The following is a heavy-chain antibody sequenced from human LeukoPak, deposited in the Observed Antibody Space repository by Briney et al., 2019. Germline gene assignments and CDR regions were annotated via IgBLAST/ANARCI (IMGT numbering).Heavy chain of an antibody. J-gene: IGHJ4*01. CDR1: GFTFSTYS. D-gene: IGHD7-27*01. V-gene: IGHV3-48*04. Sequence: GGSLRLSCVASGFTFSTYSINWVRQAPGKGLEWVSFISSSGATIYYADSVKGRFTISRDNARDSLFLQMNSLRAEDTAVYYCARGRLGNTXXFDYW. CDR3: ARGRLGNTXXFDY. CDR2: ISSSGATI.